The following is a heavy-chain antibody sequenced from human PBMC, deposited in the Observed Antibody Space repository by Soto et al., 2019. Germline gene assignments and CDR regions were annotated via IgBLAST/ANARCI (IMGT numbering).Heavy chain of an antibody. CDR2: IIPIFGTA. V-gene: IGHV1-69*06. CDR1: GGTFSSYA. CDR3: AQSLDTAMVITLDY. J-gene: IGHJ4*02. D-gene: IGHD5-18*01. Sequence: EASVKVSCKASGGTFSSYAISWLRQAPGQGLEWMEGIIPIFGTANYAQKFQGRVTITADKSTSTAYMELSSLRSEDTAVYYCAQSLDTAMVITLDYWGQGTLVTVSS.